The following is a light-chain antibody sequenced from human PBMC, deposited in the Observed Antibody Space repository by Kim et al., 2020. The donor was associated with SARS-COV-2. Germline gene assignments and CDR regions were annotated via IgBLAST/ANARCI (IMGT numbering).Light chain of an antibody. J-gene: IGKJ1*01. CDR2: AAS. CDR3: LQDYSHPWT. V-gene: IGKV1-6*01. CDR1: QGIRSD. Sequence: ASVGDRVTITCRASQGIRSDLVWYQQKPGKAPKLLIYAASSLQGGVPSRFSGSGSGTDFTLTISSLQPGDFATYYCLQDYSHPWTFGQGTKVDIK.